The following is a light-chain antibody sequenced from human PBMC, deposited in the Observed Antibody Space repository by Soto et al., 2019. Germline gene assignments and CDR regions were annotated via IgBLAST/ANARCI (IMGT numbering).Light chain of an antibody. V-gene: IGKV1-9*01. CDR2: AAS. J-gene: IGKJ4*01. CDR1: QAIRSY. CDR3: QQLNSYPL. Sequence: DIQLTQSPSFLSASVGDRVTITCRASQAIRSYLAWYQQKPGKAPKLLIYAASTLQSGVPSRFSGSGSGTEFTLTISSLQPEDFATYYCQQLNSYPLFGGGTKVEIK.